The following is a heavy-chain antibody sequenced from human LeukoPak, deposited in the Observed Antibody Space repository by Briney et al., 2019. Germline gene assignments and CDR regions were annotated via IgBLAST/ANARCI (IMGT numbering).Heavy chain of an antibody. J-gene: IGHJ4*02. Sequence: GGSLRLSCAASGFTVSSNYMSWVRQAPGKGLEWVSVIYSGGSTYYADSVKGRFTISRDNSKNTLYLQMNSLRAEDTAVYYCARVGWRGYDILTGYYTQYYFDYWGQGTLVTVSS. V-gene: IGHV3-66*01. D-gene: IGHD3-9*01. CDR1: GFTVSSNY. CDR2: IYSGGST. CDR3: ARVGWRGYDILTGYYTQYYFDY.